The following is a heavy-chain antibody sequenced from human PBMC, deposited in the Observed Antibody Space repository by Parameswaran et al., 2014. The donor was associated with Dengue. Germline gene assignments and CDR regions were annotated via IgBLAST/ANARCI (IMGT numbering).Heavy chain of an antibody. Sequence: WIRQSPSRGLEWLGRTYYRSKWYNDYAVSVKSRITINPDTSKNQFSLQLNSVTPEDTAVYYCAREDIVVVPATQAGHYYYGMDVWGQGTTVTVSS. D-gene: IGHD2-2*01. J-gene: IGHJ6*02. V-gene: IGHV6-1*01. CDR3: AREDIVVVPATQAGHYYYGMDV. CDR2: TYYRSKWYN.